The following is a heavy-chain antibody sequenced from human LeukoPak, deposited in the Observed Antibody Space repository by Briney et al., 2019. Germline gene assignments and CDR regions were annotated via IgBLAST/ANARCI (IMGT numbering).Heavy chain of an antibody. CDR3: ARDAAQGVYNWFDP. D-gene: IGHD6-25*01. J-gene: IGHJ5*02. CDR2: IYYSGST. CDR1: GGSISSSSYY. V-gene: IGHV4-39*02. Sequence: SETLSLTCTVSGGSISSSSYYWGWIRQPPGKGLEWIGSIYYSGSTYYNPSLKSRVTISVDTSKNQFSLKLSSVTAADTAVYYCARDAAQGVYNWFDPWGQGTLVTVSS.